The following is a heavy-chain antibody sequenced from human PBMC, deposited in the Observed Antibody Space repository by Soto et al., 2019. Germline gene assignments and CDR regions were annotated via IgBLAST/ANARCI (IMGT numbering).Heavy chain of an antibody. CDR1: GFTFSDYY. D-gene: IGHD3-22*01. Sequence: GGSLRLSCAASGFTFSDYYMSWIRQAPGKGLKWISYISGTGTYTNYVDSVKGRFTIARDNAKNSLYLQLNSLRVEDTAVYYCARGKDDSSVTFDYWGQGXLVTVYS. V-gene: IGHV3-11*06. CDR3: ARGKDDSSVTFDY. J-gene: IGHJ4*02. CDR2: ISGTGTYT.